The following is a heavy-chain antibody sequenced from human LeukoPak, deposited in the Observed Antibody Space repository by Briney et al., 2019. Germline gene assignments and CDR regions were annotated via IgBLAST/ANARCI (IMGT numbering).Heavy chain of an antibody. CDR2: IRYDGSNK. CDR3: ATPHNTAMVTGDY. V-gene: IGHV3-30*02. CDR1: GFTFSSYG. D-gene: IGHD5-18*01. J-gene: IGHJ4*02. Sequence: GGSLRLSCAASGFTFSSYGMHWVRQAPGKGLEWVAFIRYDGSNKYYADSVKGRFTISRDNSKNTLYLQMNSLRAEDTAVYYCATPHNTAMVTGDYWGQGTLVTVSS.